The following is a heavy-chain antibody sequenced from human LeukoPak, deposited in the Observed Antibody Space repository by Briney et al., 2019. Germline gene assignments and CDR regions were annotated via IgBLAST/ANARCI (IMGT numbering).Heavy chain of an antibody. CDR1: GYTFTGYY. J-gene: IGHJ4*02. V-gene: IGHV1-2*02. CDR3: ARDDNYGSGSYYY. CDR2: INPNSGGT. D-gene: IGHD3-10*01. Sequence: GASVKVSCKASGYTFTGYYMHWVRQAPGQGLEWMGWINPNSGGTNYAQKVQGRVTITRDTAISTAYMELRRLRSDATDVYYCARDDNYGSGSYYYWRQGTLVTVSS.